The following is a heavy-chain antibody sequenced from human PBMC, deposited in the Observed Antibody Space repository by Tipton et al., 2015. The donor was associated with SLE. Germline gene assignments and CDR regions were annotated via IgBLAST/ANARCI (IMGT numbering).Heavy chain of an antibody. D-gene: IGHD6-13*01. CDR1: GYTFTSYY. CDR2: INPSAGST. CDR3: ARDGSSSSYFDY. Sequence: QSGAEVKKPGASVKVSCKASGYTFTSYYMHWVRQAPGQGLEWMGVINPSAGSTSCAQKFQGRVIMTRDTSTRTAYMELSSLRSEDTAVYYCARDGSSSSYFDYWGRGTLVTVSS. V-gene: IGHV1-46*01. J-gene: IGHJ4*02.